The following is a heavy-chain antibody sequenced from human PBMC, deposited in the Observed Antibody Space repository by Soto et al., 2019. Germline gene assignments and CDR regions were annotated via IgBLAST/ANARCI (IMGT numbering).Heavy chain of an antibody. D-gene: IGHD1-7*01. CDR1: GDSVSSNSAA. CDR2: TYYRSKWYN. Sequence: SQTLSLTCGISGDSVSSNSAAWNWIRQSPSRGLEWLGRTYYRSKWYNDYALSVKSRITINPDTSKNQFSPQLNSVAPEDTAVYYCARVSDWNYGAFDIWGQGTMVTVSS. J-gene: IGHJ3*02. V-gene: IGHV6-1*01. CDR3: ARVSDWNYGAFDI.